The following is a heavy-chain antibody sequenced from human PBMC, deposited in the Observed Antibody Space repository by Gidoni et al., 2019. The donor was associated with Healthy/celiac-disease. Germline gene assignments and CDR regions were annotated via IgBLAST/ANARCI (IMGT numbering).Heavy chain of an antibody. V-gene: IGHV5-51*03. CDR3: ARRSHFWSGLDWYFDY. J-gene: IGHJ4*02. D-gene: IGHD3-3*02. CDR2: IYPGDSDT. CDR1: GYSFTSYW. Sequence: EVQLVQSGAEVQKPGESLKISCKGSGYSFTSYWIGWVRQMPGKGLEWMGIIYPGDSDTRYSPSFQGQVTISADKAISTAYLQWSSLKASDTAMYYCARRSHFWSGLDWYFDYWGQGTLVTVSS.